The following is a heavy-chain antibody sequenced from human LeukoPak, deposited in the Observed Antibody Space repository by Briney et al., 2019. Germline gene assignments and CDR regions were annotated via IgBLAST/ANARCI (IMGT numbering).Heavy chain of an antibody. V-gene: IGHV3-30*03. CDR3: AAVRGVTLFDY. D-gene: IGHD3-10*01. CDR2: ISYDGSNK. J-gene: IGHJ4*02. Sequence: PGRSLRLSCAASGFTFRSYGMHWVRQAPGKGLEWVAVISYDGSNKYYAASVKGRFTIPRDNSKNTLYLQMNSLRAEDTAVYYCAAVRGVTLFDYWGQGTLVTVSS. CDR1: GFTFRSYG.